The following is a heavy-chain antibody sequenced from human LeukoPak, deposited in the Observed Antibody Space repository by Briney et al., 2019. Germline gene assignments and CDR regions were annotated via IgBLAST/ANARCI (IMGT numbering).Heavy chain of an antibody. CDR2: IKQDGSEK. Sequence: GGSLRLSCAASGFTFSSYWMSWVRQAPGKGLEWVANIKQDGSEKYYVDSVGGRFTISRDNAKNSLYLQMNSLRAEDTAVYYCARDWNSSSDYFDYWGQGTLVTVSS. D-gene: IGHD6-6*01. V-gene: IGHV3-7*01. CDR1: GFTFSSYW. J-gene: IGHJ4*02. CDR3: ARDWNSSSDYFDY.